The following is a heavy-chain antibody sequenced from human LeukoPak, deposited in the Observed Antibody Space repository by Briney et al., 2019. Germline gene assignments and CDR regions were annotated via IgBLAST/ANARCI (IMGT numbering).Heavy chain of an antibody. CDR2: TYYRSKWYN. J-gene: IGHJ4*02. CDR3: ARDLGRDYYDSSGYSHLFDY. Sequence: SQTLSLTCAISGDSVSSNSAAWNWIRQSPSRGLEWLGRTYYRSKWYNDYAVSVKSRITINPDTSKNQFSLQLNSVTPEDTAVYYCARDLGRDYYDSSGYSHLFDYWGQGTLVTVS. D-gene: IGHD3-22*01. CDR1: GDSVSSNSAA. V-gene: IGHV6-1*01.